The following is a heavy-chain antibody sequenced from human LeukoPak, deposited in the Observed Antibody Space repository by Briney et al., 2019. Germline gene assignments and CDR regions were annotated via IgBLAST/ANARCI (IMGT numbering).Heavy chain of an antibody. J-gene: IGHJ3*02. Sequence: GASVKVSCKASGYTFTSYYMHWVRQAPGQGLEWMGIINPSGGSTSYAQKFQGRVTMTRDMSTSTVYMELSSLRSEDTAVYYCAREGGYDYGANDAFDIWGQGTMVTVSS. CDR2: INPSGGST. CDR3: AREGGYDYGANDAFDI. CDR1: GYTFTSYY. D-gene: IGHD4-17*01. V-gene: IGHV1-46*01.